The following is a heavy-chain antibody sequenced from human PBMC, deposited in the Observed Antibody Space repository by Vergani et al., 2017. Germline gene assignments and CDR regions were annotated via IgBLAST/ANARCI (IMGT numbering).Heavy chain of an antibody. J-gene: IGHJ5*02. D-gene: IGHD3-10*01. CDR2: ISWNSNSI. V-gene: IGHV3-9*02. CDR3: AKDVGTSAGGGCFDP. CDR1: GFTSAGYA. Sequence: EVQLEESGGGFVLPGRSLRLSCVASGFTSAGYAMHWVRQAPGKGLEWVSGISWNSNSIGYADSVQGRFTISRDNAKDSLYLQMNSLRAEDTALYYCAKDVGTSAGGGCFDPWGQETLVTISS.